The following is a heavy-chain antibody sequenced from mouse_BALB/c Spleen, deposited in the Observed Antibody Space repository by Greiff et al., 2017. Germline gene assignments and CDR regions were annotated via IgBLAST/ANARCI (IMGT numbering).Heavy chain of an antibody. CDR3: DRNAVWLQTLDY. V-gene: IGHV2-4-1*01. J-gene: IGHJ2*01. D-gene: IGHD2-2*01. CDR2: IWSGGST. Sequence: VQLQESGPGLVQPSPCLSISCTASGFSFTSYCVHWVRQSPGKGLEWLGVIWSGGSTDYNAAFITRLSISKDNSKSQVFSKMNSLQADDTAIYYCDRNAVWLQTLDYWGQGTTLTVSA. CDR1: GFSFTSYC.